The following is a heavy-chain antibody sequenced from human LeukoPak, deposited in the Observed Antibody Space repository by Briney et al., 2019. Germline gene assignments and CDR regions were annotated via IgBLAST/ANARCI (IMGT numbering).Heavy chain of an antibody. CDR2: ISWDGGST. Sequence: GGSLRLSCAASGFTFDDYAMHWVRQAPRKGLEWVSLISWDGGSTYYADSVKGRFTISRDNSKNSLYLQMNSLRAEDTASYYCAKADYYGSGSYYNVDYYYGMDVWGKGTTVTVSS. J-gene: IGHJ6*04. D-gene: IGHD3-10*01. V-gene: IGHV3-43D*04. CDR3: AKADYYGSGSYYNVDYYYGMDV. CDR1: GFTFDDYA.